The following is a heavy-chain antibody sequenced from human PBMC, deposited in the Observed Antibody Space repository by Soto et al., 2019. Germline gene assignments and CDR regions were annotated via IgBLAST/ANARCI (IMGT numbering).Heavy chain of an antibody. V-gene: IGHV4-31*03. CDR3: TRDPAP. CDR2: IYNSGTT. J-gene: IGHJ5*02. Sequence: QVQLQESGPGLVKPSETLSLTCTVSGGSITRGGYYWSWIRQHPGKGLEWIGYIYNSGTTYYNPSLNSRVTISVDTSKNQFSLKLTSVTAADTAVYYCTRDPAPWGQGTLVTVSS. CDR1: GGSITRGGYY.